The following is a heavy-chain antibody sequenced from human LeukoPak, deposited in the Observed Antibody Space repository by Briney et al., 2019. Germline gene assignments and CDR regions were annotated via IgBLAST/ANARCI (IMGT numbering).Heavy chain of an antibody. V-gene: IGHV4-38-2*02. CDR2: IYHSGST. CDR3: ARDGYYYDSSGYRRFDY. Sequence: SETLSLTCTVSAYSISSAYYWGWIRQPPGKGLEWIGSIYHSGSTYYNPSLKSRVTISVDTSKNQFSLKLSSVTAADTAVYYCARDGYYYDSSGYRRFDYWGQGTLVTVSS. CDR1: AYSISSAYY. J-gene: IGHJ4*02. D-gene: IGHD3-22*01.